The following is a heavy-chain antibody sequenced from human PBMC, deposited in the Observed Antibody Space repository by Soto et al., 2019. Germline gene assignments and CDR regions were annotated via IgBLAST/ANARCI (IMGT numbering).Heavy chain of an antibody. D-gene: IGHD3-10*01. V-gene: IGHV1-18*01. J-gene: IGHJ5*02. Sequence: QVQLVQSGGEVKKPGASVKVSCKASGYTFTNYGISWVRHAPGQGLAWMGWINVYNGNTKYAQKVLGRATMTTDTSTSTAYMELRSRRSDDTAVYYCARGVGSGSYYNQYNWFDPWGQGTLVTVSS. CDR1: GYTFTNYG. CDR3: ARGVGSGSYYNQYNWFDP. CDR2: INVYNGNT.